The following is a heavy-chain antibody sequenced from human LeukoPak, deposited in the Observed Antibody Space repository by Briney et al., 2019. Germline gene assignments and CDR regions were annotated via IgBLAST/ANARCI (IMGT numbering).Heavy chain of an antibody. V-gene: IGHV4-34*01. Sequence: PSETLSLTCAVYGGSFSGYYWSWIRQPPGKGREWIGEINHSGSTNYNPSLKSRVTISVDTSKNQFSLKLSSVTAADTAVYYCARKAMIVVGDAFDIWGQGTMVTVSS. CDR2: INHSGST. J-gene: IGHJ3*02. D-gene: IGHD3-22*01. CDR1: GGSFSGYY. CDR3: ARKAMIVVGDAFDI.